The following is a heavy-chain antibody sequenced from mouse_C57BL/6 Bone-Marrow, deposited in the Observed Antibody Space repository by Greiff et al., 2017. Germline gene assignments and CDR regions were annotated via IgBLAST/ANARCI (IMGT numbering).Heavy chain of an antibody. CDR1: GYAFSSYW. D-gene: IGHD1-1*01. CDR2: IYPGDGDT. CDR3: ARGGYGSILYYYAMDY. Sequence: QVQLQQSGAELVKPGASVKISCKASGYAFSSYWMNWVKQRPGKGLEWIGQIYPGDGDTNNNGKFKGKATLTADKSSRTAYMRLSSLTSEDSAVYFCARGGYGSILYYYAMDYWGQGTSVTVSS. V-gene: IGHV1-80*01. J-gene: IGHJ4*01.